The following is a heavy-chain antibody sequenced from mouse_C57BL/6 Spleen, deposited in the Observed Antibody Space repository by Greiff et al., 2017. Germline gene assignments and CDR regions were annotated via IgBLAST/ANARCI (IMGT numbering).Heavy chain of an antibody. D-gene: IGHD1-1*01. J-gene: IGHJ2*01. CDR2: ILPGSGST. Sequence: VHLVESGAELMKPGASVKLSCKATGYTFTGYWIEWVKQRPGHGLEWIGEILPGSGSTNYNEKFKGKATFTADTSSNTAYMQLSSLTTEDSAIYYCAREDYYGSSYEGYFDYWGQGTTLTVSS. V-gene: IGHV1-9*01. CDR3: AREDYYGSSYEGYFDY. CDR1: GYTFTGYW.